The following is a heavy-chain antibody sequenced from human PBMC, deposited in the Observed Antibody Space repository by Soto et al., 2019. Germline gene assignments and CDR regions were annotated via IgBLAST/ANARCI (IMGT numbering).Heavy chain of an antibody. J-gene: IGHJ4*02. V-gene: IGHV1-69*04. CDR3: ERDRPSLSDFWSSDY. D-gene: IGHD3-3*01. CDR1: GGTFNSYT. Sequence: GASVKVSCKASGGTFNSYTISWVRQAPGQGLEWMGRIIPVLDVATNAQKFQGRIMITADKSTRTAYMELSSLTSEDTAVYYCERDRPSLSDFWSSDYWGQGTLVTVSS. CDR2: IIPVLDVA.